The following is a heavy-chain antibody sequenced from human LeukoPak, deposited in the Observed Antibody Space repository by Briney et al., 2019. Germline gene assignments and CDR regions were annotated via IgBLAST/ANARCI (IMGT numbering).Heavy chain of an antibody. J-gene: IGHJ4*02. CDR2: ISAYNGDT. Sequence: ASVKVSCKASGYTFTSYGFIWVRQAPGQGLEWMGWISAYNGDTNYAQKFQGRVTMTTDTSTSTAYTELRSLRSDDTAVYYCARDQGIVATMVEYWGQGTLVTVSS. D-gene: IGHD5-12*01. CDR3: ARDQGIVATMVEY. V-gene: IGHV1-18*01. CDR1: GYTFTSYG.